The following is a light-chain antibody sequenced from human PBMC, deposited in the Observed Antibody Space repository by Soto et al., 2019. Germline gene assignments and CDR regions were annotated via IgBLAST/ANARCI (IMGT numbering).Light chain of an antibody. CDR1: QSISAY. Sequence: DIQMTQSPSSMSASVGDRVTITCRASQSISAYLNWYQQKPGKAPKLLIYAASSLQSGVPSRFSGSGSGTDFTLTISSLKPEDFATYYCQESYSTPSVTFGP. CDR3: QESYSTPSVT. CDR2: AAS. J-gene: IGKJ3*01. V-gene: IGKV1-39*01.